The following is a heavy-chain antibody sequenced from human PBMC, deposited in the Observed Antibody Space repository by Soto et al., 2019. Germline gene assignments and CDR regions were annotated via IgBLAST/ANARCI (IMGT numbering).Heavy chain of an antibody. CDR2: IYYSGST. CDR3: ARHYGSGRPYFDY. Sequence: SETLSLTCTVSGGSISSYYWSWIRQPPGEGLEWIGYIYYSGSTNYNPSLKSRVTISVDTSKTQFSLKLSSVTAADTAVYYCARHYGSGRPYFDYWGQGTLVTVSS. CDR1: GGSISSYY. V-gene: IGHV4-59*08. D-gene: IGHD3-10*01. J-gene: IGHJ4*02.